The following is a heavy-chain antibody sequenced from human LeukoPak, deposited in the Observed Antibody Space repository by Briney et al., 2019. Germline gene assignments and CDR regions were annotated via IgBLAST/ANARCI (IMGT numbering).Heavy chain of an antibody. Sequence: GGSLRLSCAASGFSFSNAWMTWVRQAPGKGLEWVGRIKSKTDGGTIDYAAPVNGRFTISRDDSKNTLYLQMNSLKTEDTGVYYCARVKGNYYYYYDMDVWGQGTTVTVSS. J-gene: IGHJ6*02. CDR3: ARVKGNYYYYYDMDV. V-gene: IGHV3-15*01. CDR1: GFSFSNAW. CDR2: IKSKTDGGTI.